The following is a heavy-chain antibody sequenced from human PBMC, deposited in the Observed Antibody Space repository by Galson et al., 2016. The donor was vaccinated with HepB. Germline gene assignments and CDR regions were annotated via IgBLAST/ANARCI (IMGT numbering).Heavy chain of an antibody. Sequence: SLRLSCAASGFTFSNYNMNWVRQAPGKGLEWVSSISGTNGFIYQADSVKDRFTTSRDNAKNSLYLQMSSLRADDTAVYFCARDLDSRYYYSYHVMDVWGQGTTVTVSS. CDR2: ISGTNGFI. CDR1: GFTFSNYN. V-gene: IGHV3-21*01. D-gene: IGHD3-22*01. CDR3: ARDLDSRYYYSYHVMDV. J-gene: IGHJ6*02.